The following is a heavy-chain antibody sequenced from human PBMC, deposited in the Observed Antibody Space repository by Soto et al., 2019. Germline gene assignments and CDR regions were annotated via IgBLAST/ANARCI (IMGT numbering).Heavy chain of an antibody. CDR2: IIPMFGTV. Sequence: QVQLVQSGAEVRKPGSSVKVSCKASGGTFSCYAISWVRQAPGQGLEWMGGIIPMFGTVKYAQKLQDRVTITADESTSTAYMELSSLRSEDTAMYYCASVGFPWGQGTLVTVSS. CDR3: ASVGFP. J-gene: IGHJ5*02. D-gene: IGHD1-26*01. V-gene: IGHV1-69*01. CDR1: GGTFSCYA.